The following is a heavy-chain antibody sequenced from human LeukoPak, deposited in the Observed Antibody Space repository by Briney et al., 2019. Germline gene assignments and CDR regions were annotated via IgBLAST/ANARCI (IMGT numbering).Heavy chain of an antibody. Sequence: GGSLRLSCAASGFTFSSYAMSWVRQAPGKGLEWVSTFSHSGVSTYYADSVKGRFTLSRDNSKNTLYLQMSSLRAEGTAVYYCAQHPACSGGRCDVGYFDCRGQGTLVTVS. CDR1: GFTFSSYA. V-gene: IGHV3-23*01. J-gene: IGHJ4*02. D-gene: IGHD2-15*01. CDR2: FSHSGVST. CDR3: AQHPACSGGRCDVGYFDC.